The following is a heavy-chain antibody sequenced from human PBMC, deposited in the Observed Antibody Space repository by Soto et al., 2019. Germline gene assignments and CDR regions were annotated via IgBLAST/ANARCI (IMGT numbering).Heavy chain of an antibody. CDR2: TYYRSKWST. V-gene: IGHV6-1*01. CDR3: TRALSGCYDS. CDR1: GDSVSSKSAA. J-gene: IGHJ5*01. D-gene: IGHD1-26*01. Sequence: SQTLSLTCAISGDSVSSKSAAWNWIRQSPSRGLEWLGRTYYRSKWSTDYAVSVRSRITINPDTSKNQFSLQLNSVTPEDTAVYYCTRALSGCYDSWGQGTLVTVSS.